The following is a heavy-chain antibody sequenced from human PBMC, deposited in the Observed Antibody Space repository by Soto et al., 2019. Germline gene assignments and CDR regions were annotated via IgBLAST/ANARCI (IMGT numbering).Heavy chain of an antibody. D-gene: IGHD4-4*01. Sequence: XVSLRLSCAASGFTFSSYAMSWVRQAPGKGLEWVSAISGSGGSTYYADSVKGRFTISRDNSKNTLYLQMNSLRAEDTAVYYCAKDSDYSNGDNWFDPWGQGTLVTVSS. CDR3: AKDSDYSNGDNWFDP. CDR2: ISGSGGST. CDR1: GFTFSSYA. J-gene: IGHJ5*02. V-gene: IGHV3-23*01.